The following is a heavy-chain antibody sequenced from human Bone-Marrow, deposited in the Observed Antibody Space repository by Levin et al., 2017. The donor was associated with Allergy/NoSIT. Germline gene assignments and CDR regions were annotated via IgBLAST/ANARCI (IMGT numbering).Heavy chain of an antibody. CDR3: ARGLPNWGSGGCYFDY. Sequence: SQTLSLTCTVSGGSVSSGSYYCGWIRQPPGKGLEWIGYIYYSGGTNYNPPLKSRVTISVDTSKNQFSLKLSSVTAADTAVYYCARGLPNWGSGGCYFDYWGQGTLVTVSS. V-gene: IGHV4-61*01. CDR2: IYYSGGT. D-gene: IGHD7-27*01. J-gene: IGHJ4*02. CDR1: GGSVSSGSYY.